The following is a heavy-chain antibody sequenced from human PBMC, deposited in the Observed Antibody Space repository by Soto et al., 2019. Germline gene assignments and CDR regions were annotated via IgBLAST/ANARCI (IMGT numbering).Heavy chain of an antibody. D-gene: IGHD2-8*01. CDR3: ARGLTPPGDYYYYYGMDV. V-gene: IGHV4-31*03. CDR2: IYYSGST. CDR1: GGSISRGGYN. Sequence: QVQLQESGPGLVKPSQTLSLPCTVSGGSISRGGYNWSCIRQHPGKGLEGIGYIYYSGSTYYNPSLKSRVTISVDTSKNQFSLKLRSVTAADTAVYYCARGLTPPGDYYYYYGMDVWGQGTTVTVSS. J-gene: IGHJ6*02.